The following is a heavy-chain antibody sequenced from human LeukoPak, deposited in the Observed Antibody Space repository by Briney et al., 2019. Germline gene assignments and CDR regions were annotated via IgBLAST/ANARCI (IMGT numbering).Heavy chain of an antibody. J-gene: IGHJ5*02. Sequence: GGSLRLSCAASGFTFSSYWMSWVRQAPGKGLEWVANIKRDGSEKYYVDSVKGRFTISRDTAKYSLYLQMNSLRAEDTAVYYCARATITGTGGWFDPWGQGTLVTVSS. CDR2: IKRDGSEK. CDR1: GFTFSSYW. CDR3: ARATITGTGGWFDP. D-gene: IGHD1-7*01. V-gene: IGHV3-7*03.